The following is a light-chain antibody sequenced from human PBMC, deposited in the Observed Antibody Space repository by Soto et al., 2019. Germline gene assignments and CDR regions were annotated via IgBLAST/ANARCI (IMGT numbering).Light chain of an antibody. CDR3: QQYNDWPRT. J-gene: IGKJ1*01. CDR2: AAS. CDR1: QGISTY. V-gene: IGKV1-39*01. Sequence: DIQMTQSPSSLSASVGDRVTSTCRASQGISTYLNCYQQKPGKAPKLLIYAASSLQSGVPSRFSGSGSGTDFTLTISSLQSEDFAVYYCQQYNDWPRTFGQGTKVDIK.